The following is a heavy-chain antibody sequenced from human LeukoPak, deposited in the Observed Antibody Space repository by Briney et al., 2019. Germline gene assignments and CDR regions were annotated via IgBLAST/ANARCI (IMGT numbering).Heavy chain of an antibody. Sequence: ASVKVSCKASGGTFSSYAISWVRQAPGQGLEWMGWIIAYNGNTNYAQKLQGRVTMTTDTSTSTAYMELRSLRSDDTAVYYCARDQSRFDPWGQGTLVTVSS. V-gene: IGHV1-18*01. J-gene: IGHJ5*02. CDR1: GGTFSSYA. CDR2: IIAYNGNT. CDR3: ARDQSRFDP.